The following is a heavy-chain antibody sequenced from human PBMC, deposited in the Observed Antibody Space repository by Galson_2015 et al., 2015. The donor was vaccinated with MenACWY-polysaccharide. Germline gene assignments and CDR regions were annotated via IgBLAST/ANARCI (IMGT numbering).Heavy chain of an antibody. V-gene: IGHV3-21*01. CDR1: GFRINPYY. CDR3: ASRRRFKTGSGPEDY. CDR2: ISNSGSET. Sequence: SLRLSCAASGFRINPYYMSWVRQAPGRGLEWVSSISNSGSETQYTVSVRGRFTISRDIAKNSLFLQMNSLRAEDTAIYYCASRRRFKTGSGPEDYWGQGTLVTVSS. D-gene: IGHD2-8*02. J-gene: IGHJ4*02.